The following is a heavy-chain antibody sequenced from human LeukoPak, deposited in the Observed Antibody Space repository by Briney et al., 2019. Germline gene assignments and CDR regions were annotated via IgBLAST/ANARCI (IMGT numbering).Heavy chain of an antibody. Sequence: GGSLRLSCAASGFTFDDYTMHWVRQAPGKGLEWVSFITWDGSRTYYADSVKGRFTISRDNSKNTLYLQMNSLRAEDTAVYYCAKDACPIASGGDCNFDYWGQGTLVTVSS. CDR3: AKDACPIASGGDCNFDY. CDR1: GFTFDDYT. D-gene: IGHD2-21*02. J-gene: IGHJ4*02. CDR2: ITWDGSRT. V-gene: IGHV3-43*01.